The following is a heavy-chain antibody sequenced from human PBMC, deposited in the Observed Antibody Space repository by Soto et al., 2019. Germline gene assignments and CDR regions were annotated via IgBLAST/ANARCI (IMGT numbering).Heavy chain of an antibody. J-gene: IGHJ4*02. V-gene: IGHV4-61*01. CDR1: GGSVSDDNYY. D-gene: IGHD1-20*01. CDR3: ARGNWKGDY. Sequence: QVQLQESGPGLVKPSETLSLTCTVSGGSVSDDNYYWSWIRQPPGKRLERVGYIYHTGSTNFNPSLKSRVTMSVDTSKNQFSLTLNAVTAADTAVYYCARGNWKGDYWGQGTLVTVSS. CDR2: IYHTGST.